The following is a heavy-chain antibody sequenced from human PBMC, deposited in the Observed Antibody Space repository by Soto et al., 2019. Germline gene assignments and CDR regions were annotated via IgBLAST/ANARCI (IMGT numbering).Heavy chain of an antibody. J-gene: IGHJ4*02. D-gene: IGHD5-12*01. Sequence: EVQLLGSGGGLVRPGGSLRLSCAGSGFTFSSYPMSWVRQAPGKGPEWVAAIKAAGGDTYYADSVKGRFTISRDNFNDILYLQMNSLTVEDTAMYYCKRDVVASSAPGADYWGQGTLVTVSS. CDR3: KRDVVASSAPGADY. CDR2: IKAAGGDT. V-gene: IGHV3-23*01. CDR1: GFTFSSYP.